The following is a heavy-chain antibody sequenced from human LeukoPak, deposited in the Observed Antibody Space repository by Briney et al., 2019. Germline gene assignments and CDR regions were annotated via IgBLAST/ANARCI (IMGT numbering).Heavy chain of an antibody. D-gene: IGHD2-15*01. CDR1: GYSFTSYW. J-gene: IGHJ4*02. V-gene: IGHV5-51*01. CDR2: IYPGDSDT. Sequence: GESLKISCKGSGYSFTSYWIGWVRQMPGKGLEWLGIIYPGDSDTRYSPSFQGQVTISADKSISTAYLQWSSLKASDTAMYYCARAVGYCSGGSCYVVGGFDYWGQGTLVTVSS. CDR3: ARAVGYCSGGSCYVVGGFDY.